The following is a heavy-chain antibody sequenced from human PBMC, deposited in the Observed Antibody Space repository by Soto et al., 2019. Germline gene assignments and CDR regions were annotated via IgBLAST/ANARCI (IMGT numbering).Heavy chain of an antibody. J-gene: IGHJ3*02. CDR1: GYTFTTYY. Sequence: QVQLVQSGAEVKKPGASVRVSCKASGYTFTTYYLHWLRQAPGQGLEWMGIIDPRAGSASHAQNLQGRVTMTRDTSTRTVYMDLRSLRSEDTAVYYCARAGYYDSSGYDGFDIWGQGTMVTVSS. V-gene: IGHV1-46*01. CDR3: ARAGYYDSSGYDGFDI. CDR2: IDPRAGSA. D-gene: IGHD3-22*01.